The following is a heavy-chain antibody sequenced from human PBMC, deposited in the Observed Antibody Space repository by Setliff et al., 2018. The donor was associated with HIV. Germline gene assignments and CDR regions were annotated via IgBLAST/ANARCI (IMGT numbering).Heavy chain of an antibody. V-gene: IGHV4-30-4*08. CDR2: IYYSGST. J-gene: IGHJ4*02. Sequence: SETLSLTCTVSGGSISSGDYYWSWIRQHPGKGLEWIGYIYYSGSTYYNPSLKSRVTISVDTSKNQFSLKLSSVTAADTAVYYCARGERSYGGNFFDYWGQGTLVTVSS. CDR3: ARGERSYGGNFFDY. D-gene: IGHD4-17*01. CDR1: GGSISSGDYY.